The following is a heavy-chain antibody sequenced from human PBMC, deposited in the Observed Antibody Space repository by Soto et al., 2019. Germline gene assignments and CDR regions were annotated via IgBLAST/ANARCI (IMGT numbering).Heavy chain of an antibody. Sequence: GGSLRLSCAASGFTVSSNYMSWVRQAPGKGLEWVSVIYSGGSTYYADSVKGRFTISRDNSKNTLYLQMNSLRAEDTAVYYCARVGAAGTLGRFDYWGQGTLVTVSS. D-gene: IGHD6-13*01. CDR2: IYSGGST. J-gene: IGHJ4*02. V-gene: IGHV3-53*01. CDR3: ARVGAAGTLGRFDY. CDR1: GFTVSSNY.